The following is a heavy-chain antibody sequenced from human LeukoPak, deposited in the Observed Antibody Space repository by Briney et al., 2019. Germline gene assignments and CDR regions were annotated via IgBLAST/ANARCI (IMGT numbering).Heavy chain of an antibody. CDR2: INPNSGGT. D-gene: IGHD5-24*01. CDR1: GYTFTGYY. V-gene: IGHV1-2*02. Sequence: ASVKVSCKASGYTFTGYYMHWVRQAPGQGLEWMGWINPNSGGTNYAQKFQARVTMTRDTSISTAYMELSRLRSDDTTVYYCAKADGYYYFMHVWGKGTTVTVSS. CDR3: AKADGYYYFMHV. J-gene: IGHJ6*03.